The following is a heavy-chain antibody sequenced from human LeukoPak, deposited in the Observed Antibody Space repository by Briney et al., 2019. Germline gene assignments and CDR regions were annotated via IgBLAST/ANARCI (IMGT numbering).Heavy chain of an antibody. CDR1: GGSFSGYY. CDR3: AMAYGSGSYQVY. CDR2: INHSGST. Sequence: SETLSLTCAVHGGSFSGYYWSWIRQPPGKGLEWIGEINHSGSTNYNPSLKSRVTISVATSKDQFSLKLSSVTAADTAVYYCAMAYGSGSYQVYWGQGTLVTVSS. V-gene: IGHV4-34*01. J-gene: IGHJ4*02. D-gene: IGHD3-10*01.